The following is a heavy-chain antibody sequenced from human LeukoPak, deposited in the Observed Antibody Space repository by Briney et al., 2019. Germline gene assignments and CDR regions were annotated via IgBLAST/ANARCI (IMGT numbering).Heavy chain of an antibody. CDR2: ISYDGSNK. D-gene: IGHD6-13*01. Sequence: GGSLRLSCAASEFTFSSYAMHWVRQAPGKGLEWVAVISYDGSNKCYADSVKGRFTISRDNSKNTLYLQMNSLRAEDTAVYYCAKKGIAAAGTAKIFDYWGQGTLVTVSS. J-gene: IGHJ4*02. CDR3: AKKGIAAAGTAKIFDY. CDR1: EFTFSSYA. V-gene: IGHV3-30*04.